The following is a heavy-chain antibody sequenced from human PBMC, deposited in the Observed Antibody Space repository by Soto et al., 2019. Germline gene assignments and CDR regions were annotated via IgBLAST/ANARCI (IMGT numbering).Heavy chain of an antibody. Sequence: QVQLVQSGAEVKKPGASVKVSCKASGYTFSDHDINWVRQASGQGPEWLGWMNPNSGDTGYAQNFQGRVTMTRDTSKRTAYMELSSLRSEDMAVYYCARVGGNWNDDYFDYWGQGTLVTVSS. CDR2: MNPNSGDT. V-gene: IGHV1-8*01. CDR3: ARVGGNWNDDYFDY. J-gene: IGHJ4*02. D-gene: IGHD1-1*01. CDR1: GYTFSDHD.